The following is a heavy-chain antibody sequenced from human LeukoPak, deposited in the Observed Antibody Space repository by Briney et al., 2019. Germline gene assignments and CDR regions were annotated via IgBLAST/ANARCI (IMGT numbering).Heavy chain of an antibody. Sequence: AETLSLTCTVSGDPISSYSDYKWTWIRQPPVKRLESIGYIYYSGSTNYNPSLRSRVTISVDTSKNQFSLKLTSVTAADTAVYYCAREYSAFDYWSQGTLVTVSS. CDR3: AREYSAFDY. CDR2: IYYSGST. CDR1: GDPISSYSDY. D-gene: IGHD5-12*01. V-gene: IGHV4-61*08. J-gene: IGHJ4*02.